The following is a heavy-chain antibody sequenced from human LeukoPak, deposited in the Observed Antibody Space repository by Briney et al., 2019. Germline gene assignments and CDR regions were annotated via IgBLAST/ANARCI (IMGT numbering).Heavy chain of an antibody. V-gene: IGHV4-34*01. CDR1: GGTFSGYY. Sequence: SETLSLTCAVYGGTFSGYYWSWIRQPPGKRLEWVGESNDSGGTNYNPSLKSRVTISADKSKNQVSLKLTSVSAADTAVYYCARLSVIVGSTLEYYYYYMDVWGQGTTVTVSS. CDR3: ARLSVIVGSTLEYYYYYMDV. CDR2: SNDSGGT. J-gene: IGHJ6*03. D-gene: IGHD1-26*01.